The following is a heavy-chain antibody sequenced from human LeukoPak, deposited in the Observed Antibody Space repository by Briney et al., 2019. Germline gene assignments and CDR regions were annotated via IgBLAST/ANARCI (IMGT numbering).Heavy chain of an antibody. CDR2: IYYSGST. CDR3: ASQWELLPYYYYGMDV. J-gene: IGHJ6*02. CDR1: GSSISSSSYY. V-gene: IGHV4-39*01. Sequence: PSETLSLTCTVSGSSISSSSYYWGWIRQPPGKGLEWIGSIYYSGSTYYNPSLKSRVTISVDTSKNQFSLKLSSVTAADTAVYYCASQWELLPYYYYGMDVWGQGTTVTVSS. D-gene: IGHD1-26*01.